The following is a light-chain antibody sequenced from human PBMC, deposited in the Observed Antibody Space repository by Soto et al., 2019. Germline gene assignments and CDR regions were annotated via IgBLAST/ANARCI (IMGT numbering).Light chain of an antibody. J-gene: IGLJ3*02. Sequence: QSVLTQPPSASGTPGQRVTISCSGSSSNIGGNTVNCYQQVPGTAPRILVYSNNHQPSAVPDRFSGCYSGATASLAISGRQYEDEDDYYCAAWDASLNAPMFGGGTKLTVL. CDR3: AAWDASLNAPM. V-gene: IGLV1-44*01. CDR1: SSNIGGNT. CDR2: SNN.